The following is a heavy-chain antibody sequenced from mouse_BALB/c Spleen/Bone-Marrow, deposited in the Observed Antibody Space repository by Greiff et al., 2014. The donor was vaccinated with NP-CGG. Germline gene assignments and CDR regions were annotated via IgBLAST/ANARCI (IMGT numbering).Heavy chain of an antibody. CDR2: IDPEIGNT. CDR1: GFNIKDYF. Sequence: VQLQQPGAELVRLGALVKLSCKASGFNIKDYFMHWVKQRPEQGLEGIGWIDPEIGNTLYNRKFKGKASITADTSSNTAYLPLSRLTSEDTAVYYCARLFGTRDFDYWGQGTTLTVSS. CDR3: ARLFGTRDFDY. D-gene: IGHD4-1*01. V-gene: IGHV14-1*02. J-gene: IGHJ2*01.